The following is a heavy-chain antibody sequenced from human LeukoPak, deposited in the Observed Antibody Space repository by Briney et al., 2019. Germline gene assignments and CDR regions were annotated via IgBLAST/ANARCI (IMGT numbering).Heavy chain of an antibody. CDR1: GFTFDDYG. V-gene: IGHV3-20*04. CDR3: ARDPTRRVGYFDL. Sequence: PGGSLRLSCAASGFTFDDYGMSWVRQAPGKGLEWVSAINWNGISTNYADSVKGRVTIPRDNAKSSLYLRMNTLSAEDTALYYCARDPTRRVGYFDLWGRGTLVTVSS. J-gene: IGHJ2*01. CDR2: INWNGIST.